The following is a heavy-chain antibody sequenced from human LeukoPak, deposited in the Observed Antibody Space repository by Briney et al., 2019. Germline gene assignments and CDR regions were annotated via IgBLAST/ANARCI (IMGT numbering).Heavy chain of an antibody. CDR3: ARDARVQKWFGELLKTTTYYFDY. J-gene: IGHJ4*02. CDR1: GGSISSGGYS. CDR2: IYYSGST. D-gene: IGHD3-10*01. V-gene: IGHV4-30-4*07. Sequence: PSETLSLTCAVSGGSISSGGYSWSWIRQPPGKGLEWIGYIYYSGSTYYNPSLKSRVTISVDTSKNQFSLKLSSVTAADTAVYYCARDARVQKWFGELLKTTTYYFDYWGQGTLVTVSS.